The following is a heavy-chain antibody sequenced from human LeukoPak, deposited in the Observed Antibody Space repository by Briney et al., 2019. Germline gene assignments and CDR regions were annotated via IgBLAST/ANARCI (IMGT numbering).Heavy chain of an antibody. CDR2: IWDDGSSK. CDR3: AKPTRGSGSFLIDF. Sequence: GGSLRLSCAASGFTFSSYGTHWACQAPGKGLEWVAVIWDDGSSKYYGDSVKGRFTISRDNSKNTLYLQMNSLRAEDTAVYYCAKPTRGSGSFLIDFRGQGTLVTVSS. CDR1: GFTFSSYG. J-gene: IGHJ4*02. V-gene: IGHV3-33*06. D-gene: IGHD1-26*01.